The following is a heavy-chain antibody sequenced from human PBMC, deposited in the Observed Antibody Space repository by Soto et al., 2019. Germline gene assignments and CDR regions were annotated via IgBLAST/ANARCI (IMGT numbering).Heavy chain of an antibody. V-gene: IGHV4-34*01. Sequence: PSETLSLTCAVYGGSFSGYYWSWIRQPPGKGLEWIGEINHSGSTNYNPSLKSRVTISVDTSKNQFSLKLSSVTAADTAVYYCARGRYVRGVILYYYGMDVWGQGTTVTVSS. D-gene: IGHD3-10*02. J-gene: IGHJ6*02. CDR1: GGSFSGYY. CDR3: ARGRYVRGVILYYYGMDV. CDR2: INHSGST.